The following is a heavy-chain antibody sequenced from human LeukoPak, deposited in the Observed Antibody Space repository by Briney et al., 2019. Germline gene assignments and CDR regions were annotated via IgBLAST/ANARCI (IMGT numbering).Heavy chain of an antibody. CDR1: GFTFSSYW. J-gene: IGHJ4*02. CDR2: IKQDGSEK. CDR3: ARKDGLDY. Sequence: GGSLRLSCEASGFTFSSYWMSWVRQAPGKGLEWVANIKQDGSEKYYVDSVKGRFTISRDNAKNSLYLQMNSLRAEDTAVYYCARKDGLDYWGQGTLVTVSS. V-gene: IGHV3-7*01.